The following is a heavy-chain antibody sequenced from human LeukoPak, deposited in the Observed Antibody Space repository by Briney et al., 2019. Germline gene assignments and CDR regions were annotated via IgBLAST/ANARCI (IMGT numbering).Heavy chain of an antibody. Sequence: ASVKVSCKVSGYTLTELSMHWVRQAPGKGLEWMGGFDPEDGETNYAQKFQGRVTITTDESTSTAYMELSSLRSEDTAVYYCAAVEMATIRWYFDYWGQGTLVTVSS. CDR3: AAVEMATIRWYFDY. J-gene: IGHJ4*02. CDR1: GYTLTELS. V-gene: IGHV1-24*01. CDR2: FDPEDGET. D-gene: IGHD5-24*01.